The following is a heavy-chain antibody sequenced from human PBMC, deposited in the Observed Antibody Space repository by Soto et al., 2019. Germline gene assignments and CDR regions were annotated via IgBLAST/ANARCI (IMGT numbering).Heavy chain of an antibody. V-gene: IGHV4-59*01. Sequence: TLSLTCTVSGGSISSYYWSWIRQPPGKGLEWIGYIYYSGSTNYNPSLKSRVTISVDTSKNQFSLKLSSVTAADTAVYYCARARGGYDFYYYYYMDVWGKGTTVTVSS. CDR3: ARARGGYDFYYYYYMDV. D-gene: IGHD5-12*01. CDR1: GGSISSYY. CDR2: IYYSGST. J-gene: IGHJ6*03.